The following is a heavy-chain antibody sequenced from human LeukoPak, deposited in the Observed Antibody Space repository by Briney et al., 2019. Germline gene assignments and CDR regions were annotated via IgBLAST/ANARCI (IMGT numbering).Heavy chain of an antibody. D-gene: IGHD2-2*01. V-gene: IGHV3-21*01. Sequence: GGSLRLSCAASGFTFSSYSMNWVRQAPGKGLEWVSSISSSSSYIYYADSVRGRFTISRENAKNSLFLQMNSLRSEDTAVYYCASARYCSITSCSVNWFDPWGQGNLVTVSS. CDR1: GFTFSSYS. J-gene: IGHJ5*02. CDR2: ISSSSSYI. CDR3: ASARYCSITSCSVNWFDP.